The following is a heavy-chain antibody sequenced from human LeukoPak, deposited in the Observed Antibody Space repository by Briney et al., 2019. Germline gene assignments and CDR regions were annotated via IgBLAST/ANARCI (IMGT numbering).Heavy chain of an antibody. D-gene: IGHD5-18*01. CDR3: AKAPANYVDTAMGTFDY. CDR1: GFTFTNYA. CDR2: ISGSASST. V-gene: IGHV3-23*01. Sequence: GGSLRLSCATSGFTFTNYAMSWVRQAPGKGLEWVSAISGSASSTYYADSVKGRFTISRDNSKNTLYLQMNSLRADDTAVYYCAKAPANYVDTAMGTFDYWGQGTLVTVSS. J-gene: IGHJ4*02.